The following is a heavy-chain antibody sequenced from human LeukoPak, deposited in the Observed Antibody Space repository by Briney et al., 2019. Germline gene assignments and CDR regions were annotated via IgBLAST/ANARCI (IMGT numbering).Heavy chain of an antibody. CDR1: GGTFSSYT. Sequence: SSVKVSCKASGGTFSSYTISWVRQAPGQGLEWMGRIIPTLGIANYAQKFQGRVTITADKSTSTAYMELSSLRSEDTAVYYCARGYGVVLVAAEFDYWGQGTLVTVSS. CDR2: IIPTLGIA. V-gene: IGHV1-69*02. D-gene: IGHD2-15*01. CDR3: ARGYGVVLVAAEFDY. J-gene: IGHJ4*02.